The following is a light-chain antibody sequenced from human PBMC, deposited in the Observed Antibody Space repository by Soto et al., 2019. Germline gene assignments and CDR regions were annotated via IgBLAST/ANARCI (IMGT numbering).Light chain of an antibody. CDR3: SSYAGSNNGV. V-gene: IGLV2-8*01. CDR2: EVS. J-gene: IGLJ3*02. Sequence: QAVLTRPPSASGSPGQSVTISCTGTSSDVGGYKYVSWYQQHPGKAPKLMIYEVSKRPSGVPDRFSGSKSGNTASLTVSGLQAEDEADYYCSSYAGSNNGVFGGGTKLTVL. CDR1: SSDVGGYKY.